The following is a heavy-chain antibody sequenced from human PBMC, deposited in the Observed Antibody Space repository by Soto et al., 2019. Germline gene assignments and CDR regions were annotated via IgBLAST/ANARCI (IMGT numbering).Heavy chain of an antibody. CDR2: IGTAGDT. Sequence: EVQLVESGGGLVQPGGSLRLSCAASGFTFSSYDMHWVRQATGKGLEWVSAIGTAGDTYYPGYVKGRFHISRENAKNSLYLQVNSLRGGDTAVYFCAREIRKYWYFYLWGRGTLVNGS. V-gene: IGHV3-13*01. CDR3: AREIRKYWYFYL. J-gene: IGHJ2*01. CDR1: GFTFSSYD. D-gene: IGHD3-10*01.